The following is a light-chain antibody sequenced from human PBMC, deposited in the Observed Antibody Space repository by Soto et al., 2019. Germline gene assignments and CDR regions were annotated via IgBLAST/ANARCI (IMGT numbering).Light chain of an antibody. Sequence: DIQMTQSAATLSGSLGDRVTITCRASQTISSWLAWYQQKPGKAPKLLIYKASTLKSGVPSRFSGSVSGTDFTLTISSLQTDDFATYYCQHYNSYSEAFGQGTQLDIK. CDR3: QHYNSYSEA. CDR1: QTISSW. V-gene: IGKV1-5*03. CDR2: KAS. J-gene: IGKJ1*01.